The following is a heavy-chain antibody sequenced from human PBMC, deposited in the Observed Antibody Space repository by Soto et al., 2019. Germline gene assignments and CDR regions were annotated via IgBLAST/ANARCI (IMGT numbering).Heavy chain of an antibody. CDR3: ARDRAARGYYYGMDV. V-gene: IGHV4-30-4*01. CDR1: GGSISSGDYY. J-gene: IGHJ6*02. D-gene: IGHD2-15*01. CDR2: IYYSGST. Sequence: PSETLSLTCTVSGGSISSGDYYWSWIRQPPGKGLEWIGYIYYSGSTYYNPSLKSRVTISVDTSKNQFSLKLSSVTAADTAVYYCARDRAARGYYYGMDVWGQGTTVTVSS.